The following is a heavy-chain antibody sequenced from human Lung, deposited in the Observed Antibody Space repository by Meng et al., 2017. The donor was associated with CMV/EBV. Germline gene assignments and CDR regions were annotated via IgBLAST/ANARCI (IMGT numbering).Heavy chain of an antibody. CDR2: FIPIFGKA. V-gene: IGHV1-69*05. J-gene: IGHJ6*02. D-gene: IGHD2-2*01. CDR3: AALHCSRTSCYVPSSVDV. CDR1: GGTFSPA. Sequence: SVKVSCKTSGGTFSPAISWVRQAPGQGLEWMGGFIPIFGKANYAQNFQVRVTISTDVSTSTTYMELSSLRSEDTAVYYCAALHCSRTSCYVPSSVDVWGQGTTVTVSS.